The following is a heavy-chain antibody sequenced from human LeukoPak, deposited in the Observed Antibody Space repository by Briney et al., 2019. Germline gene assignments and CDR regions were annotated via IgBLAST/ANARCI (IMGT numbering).Heavy chain of an antibody. CDR1: GFTVSSNY. CDR3: VRDFRSADY. CDR2: IYSGGST. Sequence: QPGGSLRLSCAASGFTVSSNYMSWVRQAPGKGLEWVSVIYSGGSTYYADSVKGRFTISRDSARNTVYLQMNSLRAEDTAVYYCVRDFRSADYWGQGTLVTVSS. J-gene: IGHJ4*02. V-gene: IGHV3-53*01.